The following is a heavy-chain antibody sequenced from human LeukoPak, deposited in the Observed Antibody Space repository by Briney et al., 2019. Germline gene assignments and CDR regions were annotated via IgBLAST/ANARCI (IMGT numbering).Heavy chain of an antibody. J-gene: IGHJ4*02. CDR1: GGSFSGYY. D-gene: IGHD2-8*01. V-gene: IGHV4-34*01. CDR2: INHSGST. CDR3: ARLQGYCTNGVCFLYYFDY. Sequence: PSETLSLTCAVYGGSFSGYYWSWIRQPPGKGLEWIGEINHSGSTNYNPSLKSRVTISVDTSKNQFSLKLSSVTAADTAVYYCARLQGYCTNGVCFLYYFDYWGQGTLVTVSS.